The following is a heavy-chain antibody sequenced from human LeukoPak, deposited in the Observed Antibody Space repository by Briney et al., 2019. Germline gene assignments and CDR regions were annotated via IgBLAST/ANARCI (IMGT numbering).Heavy chain of an antibody. CDR2: IYTGGST. CDR3: ARVSRMLGTSTLDN. J-gene: IGHJ4*02. D-gene: IGHD1-26*01. CDR1: GFTVSSNY. Sequence: PGGSLRLSCAASGFTVSSNYMSWVRQAPGKGLEWVSVIYTGGSTYFTDYVNGRCTISRDYSKNTLYLEMNSLRVEDTAVYYCARVSRMLGTSTLDNWGQGTLVTVSS. V-gene: IGHV3-66*01.